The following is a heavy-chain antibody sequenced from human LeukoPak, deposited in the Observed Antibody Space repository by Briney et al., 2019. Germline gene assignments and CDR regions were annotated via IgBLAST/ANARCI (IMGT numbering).Heavy chain of an antibody. CDR2: ISSSSSYI. CDR1: GFTFSSYS. Sequence: PGGSLRLSCAASGFTFSSYSMNWVRQAPGKGLEWVSSISSSSSYIYYADSVKGRFTISRDNAKNSLYPQMNSLRAEDTAVYYCARDRVGATRGWGQGTLVTVSS. V-gene: IGHV3-21*01. CDR3: ARDRVGATRG. D-gene: IGHD1-26*01. J-gene: IGHJ4*02.